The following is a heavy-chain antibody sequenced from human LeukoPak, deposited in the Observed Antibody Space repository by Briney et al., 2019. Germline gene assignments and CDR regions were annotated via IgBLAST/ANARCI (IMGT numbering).Heavy chain of an antibody. J-gene: IGHJ3*02. D-gene: IGHD2-21*02. CDR3: ARRIIVTASSTDDFDM. Sequence: GESLKISCQGSGYTFTNYWIGWVRQMPGKGLEWMGIINPGDSDTRYSPSFEGQVTMSADKAISTAYLQWSSLKASDTAIYYCARRIIVTASSTDDFDMWGQGTMVTVSS. V-gene: IGHV5-51*01. CDR1: GYTFTNYW. CDR2: INPGDSDT.